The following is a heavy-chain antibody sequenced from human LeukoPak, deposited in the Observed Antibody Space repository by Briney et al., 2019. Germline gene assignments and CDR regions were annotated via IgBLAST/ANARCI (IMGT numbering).Heavy chain of an antibody. D-gene: IGHD3-3*01. J-gene: IGHJ4*02. CDR2: IYYGGTT. Sequence: SETLSLTCTVSGGSISSGSSYWGWIRQPPGKGLEWIGSIYYGGTTYYNPSLKSRVTISVDTSKNQFSLKLSSVTAADTAVYYCARYALYDFWSGSDYWGQGTLVTVSS. CDR3: ARYALYDFWSGSDY. CDR1: GGSISSGSSY. V-gene: IGHV4-39*07.